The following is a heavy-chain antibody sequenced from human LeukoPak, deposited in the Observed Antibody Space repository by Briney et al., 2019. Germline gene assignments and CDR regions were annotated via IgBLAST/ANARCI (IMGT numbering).Heavy chain of an antibody. Sequence: GGSLRLSCEASGFTFGSHAMYWVRQAPGKGLEWVAGIFGSGGSPHYADPVKGRFTISRDNSRNTVYLQINSLRAEDTAVYYCARGAFESTLYYDFWSGYSFDYWGQGTLVTVSS. CDR2: IFGSGGSP. J-gene: IGHJ4*02. V-gene: IGHV3-23*01. CDR1: GFTFGSHA. D-gene: IGHD3-3*01. CDR3: ARGAFESTLYYDFWSGYSFDY.